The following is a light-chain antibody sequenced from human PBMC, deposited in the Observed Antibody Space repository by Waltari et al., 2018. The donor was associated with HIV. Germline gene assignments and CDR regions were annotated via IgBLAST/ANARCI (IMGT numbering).Light chain of an antibody. CDR1: QSISRL. Sequence: DILMPQSPSSLSASVGDRVTITCRTSQSISRLLNWFQQKPGKAPELLIYAASSLQTGVPLRVSGSGSGTDFTLTITSLQPEDFATYYCQQSYSDNWTFGQGTKVEIK. CDR2: AAS. V-gene: IGKV1-39*01. J-gene: IGKJ1*01. CDR3: QQSYSDNWT.